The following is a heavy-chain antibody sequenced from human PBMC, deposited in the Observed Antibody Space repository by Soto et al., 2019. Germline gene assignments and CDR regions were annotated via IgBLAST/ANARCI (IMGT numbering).Heavy chain of an antibody. D-gene: IGHD3-3*01. CDR1: GYSFTIYG. CDR2: ISAYNGNT. CDR3: ARVRFLEWTYYGMDV. Sequence: GASVTVSWTPPGYSFTIYGIIWVRQSPDKGLEWMGWISAYNGNTNYAQKLQGRVTMTTDTSTSTAYMELRSLRSDDTAVYYCARVRFLEWTYYGMDVWGQGTTVTVSS. V-gene: IGHV1-18*01. J-gene: IGHJ6*02.